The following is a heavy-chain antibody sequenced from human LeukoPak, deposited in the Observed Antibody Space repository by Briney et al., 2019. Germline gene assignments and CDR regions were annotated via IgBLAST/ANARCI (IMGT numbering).Heavy chain of an antibody. Sequence: SQTLSLTCTVSGGSISSGGYYWSWIRQHPGKGLEWIGYIYYSGSTYYNPSLKSRVTLSVDTSKNQFSLTLSSVTAADTAVYYCARRVGVVAAPLIDPWGQGTLVTVSS. CDR2: IYYSGST. CDR3: ARRVGVVAAPLIDP. V-gene: IGHV4-31*03. D-gene: IGHD2-15*01. CDR1: GGSISSGGYY. J-gene: IGHJ5*02.